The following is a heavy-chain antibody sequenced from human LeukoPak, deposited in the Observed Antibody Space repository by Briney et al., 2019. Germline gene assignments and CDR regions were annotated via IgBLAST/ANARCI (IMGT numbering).Heavy chain of an antibody. V-gene: IGHV5-51*01. CDR3: ARQEADDYGNYFDY. J-gene: IGHJ4*02. D-gene: IGHD4-17*01. Sequence: GESLKISCKGSGYRFSTYWIAWVRQMPGKGLEWMGSVYPGDADTRYSPSFQGQITISADKSIRTAYLQWSSLRASDTAFYFCARQEADDYGNYFDYWGQGTLVTVSS. CDR1: GYRFSTYW. CDR2: VYPGDADT.